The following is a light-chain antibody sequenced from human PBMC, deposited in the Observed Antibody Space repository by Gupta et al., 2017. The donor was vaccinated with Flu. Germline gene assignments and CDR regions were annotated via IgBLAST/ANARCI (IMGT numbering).Light chain of an antibody. V-gene: IGKV3-11*01. CDR1: QGISNY. Sequence: PATLSLSPGERASLSCRASQGISNYLAWYQQKPGQPPRLLIYDSYARATGVPDRFSGSGSGTDFTLTISSLELEDFAVYYCQQRSKWPQAFGQGTKVEI. CDR2: DSY. J-gene: IGKJ1*01. CDR3: QQRSKWPQA.